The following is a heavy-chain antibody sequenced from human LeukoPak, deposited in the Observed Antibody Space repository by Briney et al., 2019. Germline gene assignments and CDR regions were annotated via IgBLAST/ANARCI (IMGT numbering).Heavy chain of an antibody. CDR2: ISSSGSTI. D-gene: IGHD3-9*01. CDR1: GFTFSDYY. V-gene: IGHV3-11*01. J-gene: IGHJ4*02. Sequence: GGSLRLSCAASGFTFSDYYMSWIRQAPGKGLEWVSYISSSGSTIYYADSVKGRFTISRDNAKNSLYLQMNSLRAEDTALYYCAKGTLLRYFDWLFDYWGQGTLVTVSS. CDR3: AKGTLLRYFDWLFDY.